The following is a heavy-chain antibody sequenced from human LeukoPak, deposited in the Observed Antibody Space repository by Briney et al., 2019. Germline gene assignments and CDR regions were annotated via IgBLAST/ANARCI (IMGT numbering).Heavy chain of an antibody. CDR2: IYYSGST. D-gene: IGHD3-10*01. Sequence: SEALSLTCTVSGGSISSGSYYWGWIRQPPGKGLEWIGTIYYSGSTYYTPSLKSRVTISVDTSKNQFSLKLSSVTAADTAVYFCARLSLVRGIIPDYWGQGTLVTVSS. CDR1: GGSISSGSYY. J-gene: IGHJ4*02. V-gene: IGHV4-39*01. CDR3: ARLSLVRGIIPDY.